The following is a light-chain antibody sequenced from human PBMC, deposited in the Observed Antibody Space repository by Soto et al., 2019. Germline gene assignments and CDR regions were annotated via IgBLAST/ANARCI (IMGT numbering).Light chain of an antibody. Sequence: DIQLTQSPPSLSATVGDRVTITCRASQTIDSYLNWFQQKPGMAPKLLIYAASKLQSGVPSRFRGSGSGKDFTLTIDTLQPDDFASYYCQQTRSAITFGQGTRLEI. CDR3: QQTRSAIT. CDR2: AAS. CDR1: QTIDSY. J-gene: IGKJ5*01. V-gene: IGKV1-39*01.